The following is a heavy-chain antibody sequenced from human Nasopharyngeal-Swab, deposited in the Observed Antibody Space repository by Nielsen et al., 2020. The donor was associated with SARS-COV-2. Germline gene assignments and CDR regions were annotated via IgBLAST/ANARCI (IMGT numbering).Heavy chain of an antibody. Sequence: GESLKISCAASGFTFSSYAMSWVRQVPGKGLEWVSVIYSGGSSTYYADSVKGRFTISRDNSKNTLYLQMNSLRAEDTAVYYCAKGAGGDFWSGYLRFLDYWGQGTLVTV. V-gene: IGHV3-23*03. J-gene: IGHJ4*02. CDR1: GFTFSSYA. D-gene: IGHD3-3*01. CDR3: AKGAGGDFWSGYLRFLDY. CDR2: IYSGGSST.